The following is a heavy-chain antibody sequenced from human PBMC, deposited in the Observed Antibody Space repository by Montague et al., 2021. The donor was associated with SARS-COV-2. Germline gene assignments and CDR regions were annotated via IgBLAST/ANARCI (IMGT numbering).Heavy chain of an antibody. CDR3: ANFAVSGTTADY. CDR2: TYYRSKWFH. D-gene: IGHD6-19*01. V-gene: IGHV6-1*01. CDR1: GDSVSSNSAA. J-gene: IGHJ4*02. Sequence: CAISGDSVSSNSAAWNWIRQSPSRGLEWLGRTYYRSKWFHDYAISVKSRITINPDTSKNQFSLQLNSVTPEDTAVYYCANFAVSGTTADYWGQGILVTVSS.